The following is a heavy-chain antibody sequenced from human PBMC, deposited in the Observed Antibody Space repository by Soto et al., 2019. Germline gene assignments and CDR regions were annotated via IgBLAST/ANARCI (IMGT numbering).Heavy chain of an antibody. D-gene: IGHD6-13*01. J-gene: IGHJ4*02. V-gene: IGHV3-NL1*01. Sequence: GGSLRLSCAASGFTFSSYGMHWVRQAPGKGLEWVAVIYSGGSTYYADSVKGRFTISRHNSKNTLYLQMNSLRAEDTAVYYCARDFGGIANDYWGQGTLVTVSS. CDR3: ARDFGGIANDY. CDR2: IYSGGST. CDR1: GFTFSSYG.